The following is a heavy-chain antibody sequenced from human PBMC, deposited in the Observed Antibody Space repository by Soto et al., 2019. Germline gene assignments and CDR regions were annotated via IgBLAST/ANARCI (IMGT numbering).Heavy chain of an antibody. D-gene: IGHD3-3*01. Sequence: GGSLRLSCAASGFTFSSYGMSWVRQVPGKGLEWVSAVSGSGGSTYYADSVKGRFTISRDNSKNTLYLQMNSLRAEDTAVYHCAKGAQPSFGVVRTHYYYYMDVWGKGTTVTVSS. CDR3: AKGAQPSFGVVRTHYYYYMDV. J-gene: IGHJ6*03. V-gene: IGHV3-23*01. CDR1: GFTFSSYG. CDR2: VSGSGGST.